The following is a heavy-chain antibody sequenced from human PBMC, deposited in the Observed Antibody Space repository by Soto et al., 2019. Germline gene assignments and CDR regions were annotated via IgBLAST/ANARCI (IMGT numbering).Heavy chain of an antibody. D-gene: IGHD3-10*01. V-gene: IGHV3-53*01. Sequence: EVQLVESGGGLIQPGGSLRLSCAVSGFTVSNNYMSWVRQAPGKGLEGVSVIYSGGYTAYGDSVKGRFTISRDNSKNNLYFQMNSVGPGAAAFCSCATCPGGGGYWGQGTLVTVSS. CDR2: IYSGGYT. CDR1: GFTVSNNY. J-gene: IGHJ4*02. CDR3: ATCPGGGGY.